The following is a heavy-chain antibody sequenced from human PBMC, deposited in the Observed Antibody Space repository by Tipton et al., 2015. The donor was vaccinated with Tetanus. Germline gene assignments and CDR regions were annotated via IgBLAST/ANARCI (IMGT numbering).Heavy chain of an antibody. D-gene: IGHD3/OR15-3a*01. CDR2: INRNGGGK. V-gene: IGHV3-7*01. J-gene: IGHJ6*03. Sequence: SLRLSCLASGFIFSNYWMSWVRQAPGKGLEWVANINRNGGGKYYVDSVKGRFTISRDEAKKSVYLEMSSLTVGDTAVYYCARDRGEDWTNFYYMDVWGKGATVIVSS. CDR3: ARDRGEDWTNFYYMDV. CDR1: GFIFSNYW.